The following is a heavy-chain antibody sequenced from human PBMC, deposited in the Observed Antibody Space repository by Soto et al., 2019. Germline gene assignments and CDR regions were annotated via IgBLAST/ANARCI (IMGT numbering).Heavy chain of an antibody. CDR3: ARAAILDSRGYYPLDY. D-gene: IGHD3-22*01. V-gene: IGHV4-31*03. Sequence: QVQLQESGPGLVKPPQTLSLTCTVSGGSISSGDYYWSWVRQHPGKGLEWIGYIYYSGNTYYNPSLKSRVIISVATSKNPFSLTLNSVTAADTAVYYCARAAILDSRGYYPLDYWGQGTLVTVSS. J-gene: IGHJ4*02. CDR1: GGSISSGDYY. CDR2: IYYSGNT.